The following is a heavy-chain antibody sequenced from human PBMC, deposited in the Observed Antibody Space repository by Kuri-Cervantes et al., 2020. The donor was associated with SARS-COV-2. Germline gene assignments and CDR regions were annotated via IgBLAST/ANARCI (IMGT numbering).Heavy chain of an antibody. CDR3: ARFSRQGVRATTKVNYYYYYMDV. V-gene: IGHV1-69*13. CDR2: IIPIFGTA. J-gene: IGHJ6*03. Sequence: SVKVSCKASGGTFSSYAISWVRQAPGQGLEWMGGIIPIFGTANYAQKFQGRVTITADESTSTAYMELSSLRSEDTAVYYCARFSRQGVRATTKVNYYYYYMDVWGKGATVTVYS. D-gene: IGHD1-26*01. CDR1: GGTFSSYA.